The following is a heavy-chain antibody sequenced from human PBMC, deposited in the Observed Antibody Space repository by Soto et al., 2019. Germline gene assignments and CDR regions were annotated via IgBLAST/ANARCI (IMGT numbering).Heavy chain of an antibody. CDR2: INAHSGGT. V-gene: IGHV1-2*02. CDR1: GFSFTGYY. J-gene: IGHJ5*02. Sequence: ASVKVSCKASGFSFTGYYIHWLRQAPGQGLEWMGWINAHSGGTEYAQKFQGRVTLTRDTSIATAYLTLTSLTSDDTALYYCAKDLTRQLAYWLDPWGQGTQVT. D-gene: IGHD6-6*01. CDR3: AKDLTRQLAYWLDP.